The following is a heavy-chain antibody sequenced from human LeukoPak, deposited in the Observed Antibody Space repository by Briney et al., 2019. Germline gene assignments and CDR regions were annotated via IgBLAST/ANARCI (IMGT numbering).Heavy chain of an antibody. J-gene: IGHJ5*02. CDR1: GFTFSSYS. D-gene: IGHD2/OR15-2a*01. Sequence: PGGSLRLSCAASGFTFSSYSMNWVRQAPGKGLEWVSSISGSSSYIYYADSVKGRFTISRDNAKNSMYLQMNSLRAEDTAVYFCARIPNSAXFPNXXDPWXQGTLVTVSS. CDR2: ISGSSSYI. CDR3: ARIPNSAXFPNXXDP. V-gene: IGHV3-21*01.